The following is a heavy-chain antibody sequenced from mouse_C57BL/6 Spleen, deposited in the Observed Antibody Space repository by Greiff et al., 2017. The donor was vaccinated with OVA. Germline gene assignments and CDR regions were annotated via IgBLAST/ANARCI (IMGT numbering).Heavy chain of an antibody. CDR3: AREYYGSSYTY. CDR1: GYTFTSYW. D-gene: IGHD1-1*01. CDR2: IDPSDSET. Sequence: QVQLQQPGAELVRPGSSVKLSCKASGYTFTSYWMHWVKQRPIQGLEWIGNIDPSDSETHYNQKFKDKATLTVDKSSSTAYMQLSSLTSEDSAVYYCAREYYGSSYTYWGQGTTLTVSS. V-gene: IGHV1-52*01. J-gene: IGHJ2*01.